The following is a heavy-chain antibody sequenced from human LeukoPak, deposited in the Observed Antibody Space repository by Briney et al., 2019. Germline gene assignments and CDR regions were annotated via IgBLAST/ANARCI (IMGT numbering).Heavy chain of an antibody. CDR3: AREGGTTPDDMDV. J-gene: IGHJ6*02. Sequence: GSLRLSYAASGFTFSNYAMHWVRQAPGKGLEWVAVISSDGSNKYYADSVKGRFAISRDNSKNTLYLQMNSLRAEGTAVYYCAREGGTTPDDMDVWGQGTTVTVSS. CDR2: ISSDGSNK. V-gene: IGHV3-30*09. CDR1: GFTFSNYA. D-gene: IGHD1-1*01.